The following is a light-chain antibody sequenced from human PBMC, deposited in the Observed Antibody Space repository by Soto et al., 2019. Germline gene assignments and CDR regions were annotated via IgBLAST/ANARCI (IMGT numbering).Light chain of an antibody. CDR1: SGSIASSY. V-gene: IGLV6-57*04. J-gene: IGLJ3*02. Sequence: NFMLTQPHSVSESPGKTVTISCTRSSGSIASSYVQWYQQRPGSAPTTVIYEDDQRPSGVPDRFSGSIDSSSNSASLTISGLRTEDEDDYFCHSYEDYWVFGGGTKLTVL. CDR3: HSYEDYWV. CDR2: EDD.